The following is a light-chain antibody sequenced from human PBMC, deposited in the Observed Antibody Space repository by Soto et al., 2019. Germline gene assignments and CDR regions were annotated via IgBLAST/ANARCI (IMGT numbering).Light chain of an antibody. CDR2: SDD. J-gene: IGLJ1*01. V-gene: IGLV1-47*02. CDR3: AAWDASLSGHV. Sequence: QSVLTQSPSASGTPGQRVTISCYGSSSNIGSYPVYWYQQLPGTAPKLLINSDDQRPSGVPDRFSASKSGTSASLAISGLRSEDEADYSCAAWDASLSGHVFGAGTKLAVL. CDR1: SSNIGSYP.